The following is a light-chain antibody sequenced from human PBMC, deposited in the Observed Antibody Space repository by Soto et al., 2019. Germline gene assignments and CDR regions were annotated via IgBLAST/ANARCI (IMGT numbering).Light chain of an antibody. CDR1: QSVASN. V-gene: IGKV3-15*01. J-gene: IGKJ5*01. CDR2: GTS. Sequence: EIVMTQSPASRSVSPGENVTLSCRASQSVASNLAWYQQKPGQAPRLLIYGTSTRATGVPARFSGSGSGTDFTLTISSLQAADFAVYHCQHYNNWPITFGQGTRLE. CDR3: QHYNNWPIT.